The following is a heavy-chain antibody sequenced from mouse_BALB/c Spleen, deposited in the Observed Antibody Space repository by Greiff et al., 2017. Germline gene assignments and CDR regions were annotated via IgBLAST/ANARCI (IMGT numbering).Heavy chain of an antibody. V-gene: IGHV1-54*01. CDR2: INPGSGGT. CDR3: ARTDYGNYEGY. CDR1: GYAFTNYL. J-gene: IGHJ2*01. Sequence: QVQLQQSGAELVRPGTSVKVSCKASGYAFTNYLIEWVKQRPGQGLEWIGVINPGSGGTNYNEKFKGKATLTAGKSSSTAYMQLSSLTSDDSAVYFCARTDYGNYEGYWGQGTTPTVSS. D-gene: IGHD2-1*01.